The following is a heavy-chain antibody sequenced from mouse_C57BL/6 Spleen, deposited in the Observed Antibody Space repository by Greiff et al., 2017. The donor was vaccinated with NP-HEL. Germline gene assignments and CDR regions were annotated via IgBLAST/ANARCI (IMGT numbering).Heavy chain of an antibody. CDR2: INPSSGYT. J-gene: IGHJ4*01. CDR1: GYTFTSYT. D-gene: IGHD2-4*01. CDR3: ARSPYEYDTGYAMDY. V-gene: IGHV1-4*01. Sequence: QVQLQQSGAELARPGASVKMSCKASGYTFTSYTMHWVKQRPGQGLEWIGYINPSSGYTKYNQKFKDKATLTADKSSSTAYMKLSSLTSEDSAVYYCARSPYEYDTGYAMDYWGQGTSVTVSS.